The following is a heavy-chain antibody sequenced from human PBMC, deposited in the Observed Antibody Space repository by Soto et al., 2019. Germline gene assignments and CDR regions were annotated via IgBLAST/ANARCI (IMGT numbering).Heavy chain of an antibody. CDR1: GYTFTSYS. V-gene: IGHV1-18*01. J-gene: IGHJ1*01. D-gene: IGHD6-19*01. Sequence: QVQLVQSGAEVKKPGASVKVSCKASGYTFTSYSISWVRQAPGQGLEWMGWISANNGNTNYAQKLQGRVTMTTDTSTSTAYMELRSLGSDDTALYYCASGAYGSGWYGEYFQHWGQGTLVTVSS. CDR2: ISANNGNT. CDR3: ASGAYGSGWYGEYFQH.